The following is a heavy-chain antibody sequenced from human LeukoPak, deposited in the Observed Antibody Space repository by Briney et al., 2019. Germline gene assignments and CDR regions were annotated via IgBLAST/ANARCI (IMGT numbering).Heavy chain of an antibody. CDR2: MNPNSGNT. CDR3: ARVDSSGTNFDY. D-gene: IGHD3-22*01. V-gene: IGHV1-8*01. CDR1: GYTFTSYD. J-gene: IGHJ4*02. Sequence: ASVKVSCKASGYTFTSYDINWVRQATGQGLERMGWMNPNSGNTGYAQKFQGRVTMTRNTSISTAYMELSSLRSEDTAVYYCARVDSSGTNFDYWGQGTLVTVSS.